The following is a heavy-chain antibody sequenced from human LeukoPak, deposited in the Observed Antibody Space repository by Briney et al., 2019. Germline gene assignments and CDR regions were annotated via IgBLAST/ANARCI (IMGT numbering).Heavy chain of an antibody. J-gene: IGHJ1*01. Sequence: ASVKVSGKASGYTCTGYYMHWVRQAPGQGLEWMGWINPNSGGTNYAQKFQGRVTMTRDTSISTAYMELTRLRSDDTAVYYCAVPGPYTEYFQHWGQGTLVTVSS. CDR1: GYTCTGYY. V-gene: IGHV1-2*02. D-gene: IGHD3-10*01. CDR3: AVPGPYTEYFQH. CDR2: INPNSGGT.